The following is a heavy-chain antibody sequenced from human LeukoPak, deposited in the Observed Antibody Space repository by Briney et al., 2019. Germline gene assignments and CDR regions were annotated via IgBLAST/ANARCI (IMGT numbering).Heavy chain of an antibody. CDR2: INPSGGST. V-gene: IGHV1-46*01. CDR3: ARDRAGGGYCSSTSCYTFDFDY. D-gene: IGHD2-2*02. Sequence: GASVKVSCKASGYTFTSYYMHWVRQAPGQGLEWMGIINPSGGSTSYAQKFQGRVTMTRDTSTSTAYMELSSLRSEDTAVYYCARDRAGGGYCSSTSCYTFDFDYWGQGTLVTVSS. CDR1: GYTFTSYY. J-gene: IGHJ4*02.